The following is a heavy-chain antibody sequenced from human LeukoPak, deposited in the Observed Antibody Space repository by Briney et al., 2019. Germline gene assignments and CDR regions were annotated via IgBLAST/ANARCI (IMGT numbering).Heavy chain of an antibody. Sequence: GASVKVSCKASGYTFTSYDINWVRRATGQGLEWMGWMNPNSGNTGYAQKFQGRVTMTRNTSISTAYMELSSLRSEDTAVYYCARGRSRSSRSYYYYMDVWGKGTTVTVSS. D-gene: IGHD6-6*01. J-gene: IGHJ6*03. CDR1: GYTFTSYD. CDR3: ARGRSRSSRSYYYYMDV. CDR2: MNPNSGNT. V-gene: IGHV1-8*01.